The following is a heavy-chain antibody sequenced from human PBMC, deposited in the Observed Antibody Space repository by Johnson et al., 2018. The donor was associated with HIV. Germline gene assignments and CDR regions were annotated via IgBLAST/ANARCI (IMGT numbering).Heavy chain of an antibody. Sequence: VQLVESGGGVVQPGRSLRLSCAASGFTFSSYAMHWVRQAPGKGLEWVSSITWNGGSTGSGDSVKGRFTISRDNAKNTLYLQMDSLGAEDTAVYYCARVQLLADDVFNIWGQGTMVTVSS. CDR2: ITWNGGST. CDR1: GFTFSSYA. D-gene: IGHD3-10*01. J-gene: IGHJ3*02. V-gene: IGHV3-20*04. CDR3: ARVQLLADDVFNI.